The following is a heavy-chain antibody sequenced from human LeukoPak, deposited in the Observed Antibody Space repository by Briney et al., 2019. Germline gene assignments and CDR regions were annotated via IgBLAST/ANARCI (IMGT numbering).Heavy chain of an antibody. CDR2: IKQDGSEK. CDR1: GFTFSIYW. D-gene: IGHD3-10*01. Sequence: PGGSLRLSCAASGFTFSIYWMSWVRQAPGKGLEWVANIKQDGSEKYYVDSVKGRFTISRDNAKNSLYLQMNSLRAEDTAVYYCARSSFVWFGGYYFDYWGQGTLVTVSS. CDR3: ARSSFVWFGGYYFDY. J-gene: IGHJ4*02. V-gene: IGHV3-7*05.